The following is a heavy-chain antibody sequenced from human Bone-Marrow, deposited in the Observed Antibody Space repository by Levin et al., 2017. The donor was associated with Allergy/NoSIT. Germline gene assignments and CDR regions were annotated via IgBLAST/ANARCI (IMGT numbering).Heavy chain of an antibody. CDR1: GLTVRNDY. CDR3: ARTMDAVYYYYMDV. J-gene: IGHJ6*03. V-gene: IGHV3-53*01. CDR2: IYPGGST. Sequence: GESLKISCAASGLTVRNDYMSWVRQSPGKGLEWVSLIYPGGSTFYADSVKGRFTVSRDYSKDTLYLQMNSVRGEDTAVYYCARTMDAVYYYYMDVWGRGTTVTVSS. D-gene: IGHD3/OR15-3a*01.